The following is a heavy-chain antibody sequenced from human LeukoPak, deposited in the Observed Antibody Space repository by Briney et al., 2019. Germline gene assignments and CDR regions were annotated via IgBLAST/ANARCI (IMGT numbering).Heavy chain of an antibody. CDR1: GGTFSSYA. D-gene: IGHD2-2*01. CDR3: AREGEVVPAASVFDWFDP. J-gene: IGHJ5*02. V-gene: IGHV1-69*10. Sequence: ASVKVSCKASGGTFSSYAISWVRQAPGQGLEWMGGIIPIFGIANYAQKFQGRVTITADKSTSTAYMELSSLRSEDTAVYYCAREGEVVPAASVFDWFDPWGQGTLVTVSS. CDR2: IIPIFGIA.